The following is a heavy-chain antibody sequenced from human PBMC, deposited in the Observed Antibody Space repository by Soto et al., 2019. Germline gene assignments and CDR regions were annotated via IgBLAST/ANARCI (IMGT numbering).Heavy chain of an antibody. Sequence: SGKVSCKASGGTVSSYAISWVRQAPGQGLEWMGGIIPIFGTANYAQKFQGRVTITADESTSTAYMELSSLRSEDTAVYYCAREMDDNYGSGSYLPLDYWGQGTLITVSS. D-gene: IGHD3-10*01. CDR1: GGTVSSYA. CDR2: IIPIFGTA. V-gene: IGHV1-69*13. CDR3: AREMDDNYGSGSYLPLDY. J-gene: IGHJ4*02.